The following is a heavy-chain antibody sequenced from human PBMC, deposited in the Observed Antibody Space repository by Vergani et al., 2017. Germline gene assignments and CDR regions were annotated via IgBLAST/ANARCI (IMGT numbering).Heavy chain of an antibody. CDR3: AKGKSSGGVWYGMDV. CDR1: GFTFDDYT. J-gene: IGHJ6*02. V-gene: IGHV3-43*01. D-gene: IGHD3-22*01. CDR2: ISWDGGST. Sequence: VQLVESGGGVVQPGRSLRLSCAASGFTFDDYTMHWVRQAPGKGLEWVSLISWDGGSTYYADSVKGRFTISRDNSKNSLYLQMNSLRTEDTALYYCAKGKSSGGVWYGMDVWGQGTTVTVSS.